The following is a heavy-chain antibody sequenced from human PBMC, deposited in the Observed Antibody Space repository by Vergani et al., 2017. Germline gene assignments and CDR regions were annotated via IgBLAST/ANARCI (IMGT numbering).Heavy chain of an antibody. V-gene: IGHV4-59*08. CDR1: GGSISSYY. D-gene: IGHD6-13*01. CDR2: IYYSGST. J-gene: IGHJ4*02. Sequence: QVQLQESGPGLVKPSETLSLTCTVSGGSISSYYWSWIRQPPGKGLEWIGYIYYSGSTNYNPSLKSRVTISVDTSKNQFSLKLSSVTAADTAVYYCARAIYRPIAAAGALDYWGQGTLVTVSS. CDR3: ARAIYRPIAAAGALDY.